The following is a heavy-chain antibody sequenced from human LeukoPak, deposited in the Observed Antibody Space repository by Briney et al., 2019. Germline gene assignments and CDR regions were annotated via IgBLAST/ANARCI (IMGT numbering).Heavy chain of an antibody. CDR1: GFTFDDYA. V-gene: IGHV3-9*01. CDR3: ARNSGYDSRPVDFDY. Sequence: GGSLRLSCAASGFTFDDYAMHWVRHAPGKGLEWVSGISWNSGSIGYADSVKGRFTISRDNAKNSLYLQINSLRAEDTAVYYCARNSGYDSRPVDFDYWGQGTLVTVSS. D-gene: IGHD5-12*01. CDR2: ISWNSGSI. J-gene: IGHJ4*02.